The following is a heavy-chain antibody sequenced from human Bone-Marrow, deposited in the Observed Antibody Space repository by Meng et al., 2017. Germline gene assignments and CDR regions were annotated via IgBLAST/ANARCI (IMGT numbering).Heavy chain of an antibody. J-gene: IGHJ4*02. CDR1: GGSISSGSYY. D-gene: IGHD2-21*02. CDR3: AREGYCGGDCHGFDY. CDR2: IYTSGST. Sequence: SETLSLTCTASGGSISSGSYYWSWIRQPAGKGLEWIGRIYTSGSTNYNPSLKSRVTISVDTSKNQFSLKLSSVTAADTAVYYCAREGYCGGDCHGFDYWGQGTLVTVSS. V-gene: IGHV4-61*02.